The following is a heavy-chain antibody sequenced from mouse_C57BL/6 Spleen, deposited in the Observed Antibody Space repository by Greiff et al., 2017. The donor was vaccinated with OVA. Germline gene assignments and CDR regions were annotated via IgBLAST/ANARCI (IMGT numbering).Heavy chain of an antibody. J-gene: IGHJ4*01. D-gene: IGHD1-1*01. Sequence: EVMLVESGAELVRPGSSVKMSCKTSGYTFTSYGLNWVKQRPGQGLEWIGYIYIGNGYTEYNEKFKGKATLTSDTSSSTAYMQLSSLTSEDSAIYFCARGLTTVVGAMDYWGQGTSVTVSS. CDR1: GYTFTSYG. CDR2: IYIGNGYT. CDR3: ARGLTTVVGAMDY. V-gene: IGHV1-58*01.